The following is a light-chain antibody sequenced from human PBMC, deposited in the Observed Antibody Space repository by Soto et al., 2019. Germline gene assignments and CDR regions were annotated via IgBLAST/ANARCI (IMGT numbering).Light chain of an antibody. Sequence: QSALTQPASVSGSPGQSITISCSGTRSDIGSYNYVAWYQQFPGKTPKILIYAVSNRPSRVSSRFSGSKSGNTASLTIAGRQAEDEAYYYCSSYTGWSTCYVSRRGTKVKVL. CDR2: AVS. CDR3: SSYTGWSTCYV. CDR1: RSDIGSYNY. J-gene: IGLJ1*01. V-gene: IGLV2-14*01.